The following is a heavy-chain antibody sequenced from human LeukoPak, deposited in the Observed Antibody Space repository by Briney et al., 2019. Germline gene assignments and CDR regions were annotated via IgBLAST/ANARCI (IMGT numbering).Heavy chain of an antibody. J-gene: IGHJ4*02. Sequence: GGSLRLSCAASGFTFSSSGMHWVRQAPGKGLEWVAVISNDESNKYYADSVKGRFTISRDNSKNTLYLQMNSLRAEDTAVYYCAKDWAYYYDSSGYYGLFGYWGQGTLVTVSS. CDR1: GFTFSSSG. D-gene: IGHD3-22*01. CDR2: ISNDESNK. V-gene: IGHV3-30*18. CDR3: AKDWAYYYDSSGYYGLFGY.